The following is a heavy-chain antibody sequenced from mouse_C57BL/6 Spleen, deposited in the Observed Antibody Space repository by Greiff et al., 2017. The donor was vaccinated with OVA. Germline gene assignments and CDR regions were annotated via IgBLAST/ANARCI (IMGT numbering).Heavy chain of an antibody. Sequence: EVQLQQSGPELVKPGASVKISCKASGYTFTDYYMNWVKQSHGKSLEWIGDINPNNGGTSYNQKFKGKATLTVDKSSSTAYMELRSLTSEDSAVYYCARRGYYGSSLRAMDYWGQGTSVTVSS. CDR3: ARRGYYGSSLRAMDY. CDR1: GYTFTDYY. D-gene: IGHD1-1*01. J-gene: IGHJ4*01. CDR2: INPNNGGT. V-gene: IGHV1-26*01.